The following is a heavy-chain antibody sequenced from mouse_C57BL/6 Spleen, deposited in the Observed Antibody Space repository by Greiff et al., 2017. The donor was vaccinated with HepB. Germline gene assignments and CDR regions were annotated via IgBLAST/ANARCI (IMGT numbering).Heavy chain of an antibody. CDR1: GYSFTGYY. V-gene: IGHV1-42*01. CDR2: INPSTGGT. D-gene: IGHD1-1*01. CDR3: ARGNYYAPFAY. Sequence: EVQLQQSGPELVKPGASVKISCKASGYSFTGYYMNWVKQSPEKSLEWIGEINPSTGGTTYNQKFKAKATLTVDKSSSTAYMQLKSLTSEDSAVYYCARGNYYAPFAYWGQGTLVTVSA. J-gene: IGHJ3*01.